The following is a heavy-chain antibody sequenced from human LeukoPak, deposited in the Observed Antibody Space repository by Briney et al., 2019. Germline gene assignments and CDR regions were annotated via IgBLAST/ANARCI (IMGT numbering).Heavy chain of an antibody. D-gene: IGHD3-3*01. CDR2: ISSSSSTI. Sequence: GGSLRLSCAASGFTFSSYSMNWVRQAPGKGLEWVSYISSSSSTIYYADSVKGRFTISRDNAKNSLYLQMNSLRAEDTAVYYCASVPPSITIFGVVDYYGMDVWGQGTTVTVSS. V-gene: IGHV3-48*01. J-gene: IGHJ6*02. CDR3: ASVPPSITIFGVVDYYGMDV. CDR1: GFTFSSYS.